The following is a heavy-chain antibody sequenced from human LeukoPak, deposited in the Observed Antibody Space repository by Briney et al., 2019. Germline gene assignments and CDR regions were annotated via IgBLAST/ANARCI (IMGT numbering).Heavy chain of an antibody. Sequence: VSVKVSCKTSGYTFTKHPMHWVRQSPGQRLEWMGWINTDNGNTKYSEKFQGRVAITRDTSASTAYMELNSLTSEDTALYYCAPLIGAYFDYWGQGTLVTVSS. J-gene: IGHJ4*02. D-gene: IGHD3-10*01. CDR1: GYTFTKHP. CDR2: INTDNGNT. CDR3: APLIGAYFDY. V-gene: IGHV1-3*04.